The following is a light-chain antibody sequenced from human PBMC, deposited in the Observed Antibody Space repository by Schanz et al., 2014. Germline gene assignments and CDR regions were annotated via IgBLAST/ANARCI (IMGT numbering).Light chain of an antibody. Sequence: EIVLTQSPGTLSFSPGERATLSCRATQNVDTSYLAWYQQKPGQAPRLLIYDTSTRATGIPDRFSGSGSGTDFTLTISRLEPEDFAVYFCQQRANWPPTFGQGTKLEIK. CDR2: DTS. V-gene: IGKV3D-20*02. J-gene: IGKJ2*01. CDR3: QQRANWPPT. CDR1: QNVDTSY.